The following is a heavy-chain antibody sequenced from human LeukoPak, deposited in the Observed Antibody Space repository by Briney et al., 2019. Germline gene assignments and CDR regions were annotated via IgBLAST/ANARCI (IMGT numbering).Heavy chain of an antibody. Sequence: PSETLSLTCAVYGGSFSGYYWSWIRQSPGKGLEWIGEINHSGSTNYNPSLKSRVSISVDTSKNQFSLKLSSVTAAGTAVYFCARGAHRCSSTSCYPHGFDPWGQGTLVTVSS. CDR2: INHSGST. J-gene: IGHJ5*02. D-gene: IGHD2-2*01. V-gene: IGHV4-34*01. CDR1: GGSFSGYY. CDR3: ARGAHRCSSTSCYPHGFDP.